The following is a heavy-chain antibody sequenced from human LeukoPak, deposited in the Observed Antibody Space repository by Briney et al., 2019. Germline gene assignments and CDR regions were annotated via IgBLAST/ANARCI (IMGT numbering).Heavy chain of an antibody. CDR1: EGTFSSYA. J-gene: IGHJ4*02. CDR3: ARDDPYGSGSYSAY. Sequence: SVKVSCKASEGTFSSYAISWVRQAPGQGLEWMGGIIPIFGTANYAQKFQGRVTITTDESTSTAYMELSSLRSEDTAVYYCARDDPYGSGSYSAYWGQGTLVTVSS. CDR2: IIPIFGTA. V-gene: IGHV1-69*05. D-gene: IGHD3-10*01.